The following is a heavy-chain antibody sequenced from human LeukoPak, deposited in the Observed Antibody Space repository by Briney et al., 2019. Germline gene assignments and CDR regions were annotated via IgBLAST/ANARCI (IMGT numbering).Heavy chain of an antibody. CDR1: GGSISSGGYS. CDR2: IYHSGST. J-gene: IGHJ4*02. D-gene: IGHD1-26*01. CDR3: ARGVGATPDY. Sequence: PSETLSLTCAVSGGSISSGGYSWSWIRQPPGKGLEWIGYIYHSGSTYYNPSLKSRVTISVDRSKNQFSLKLSSVTAADTAVYYCARGVGATPDYWGQGTLVTVSS. V-gene: IGHV4-30-2*01.